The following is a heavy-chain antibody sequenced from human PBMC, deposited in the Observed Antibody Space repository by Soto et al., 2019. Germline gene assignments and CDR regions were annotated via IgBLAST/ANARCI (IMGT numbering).Heavy chain of an antibody. V-gene: IGHV3-21*05. J-gene: IGHJ4*02. Sequence: GGSLRLSCAASGFTFSSYAMHWVRQAPGKGLEWVSYISSSSSTNYADFVKGRFTISRDNAKNTLYLQMNSLRAEDTAVYYCAKGYLGLVIDYWGQGTLVTVSS. CDR2: ISSSSST. D-gene: IGHD3-9*01. CDR3: AKGYLGLVIDY. CDR1: GFTFSSYA.